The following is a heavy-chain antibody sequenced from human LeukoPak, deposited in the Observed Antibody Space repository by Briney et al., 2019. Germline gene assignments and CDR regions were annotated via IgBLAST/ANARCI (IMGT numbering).Heavy chain of an antibody. V-gene: IGHV4-34*01. CDR2: INHSGGT. CDR1: GGSFSGYY. D-gene: IGHD6-19*01. Sequence: SETLSLTCAVNGGSFSGYYWSWIRQPPGKGLEWIGEINHSGGTNYNPSLKSRVTISVDTSKNQFSLKLSSVTAADTAVYYCARGAVAEGFDYWGQGTLVTVSS. CDR3: ARGAVAEGFDY. J-gene: IGHJ4*02.